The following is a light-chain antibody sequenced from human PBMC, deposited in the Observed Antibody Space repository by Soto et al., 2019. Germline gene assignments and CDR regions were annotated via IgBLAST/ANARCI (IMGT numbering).Light chain of an antibody. CDR1: SSDVGGYNY. J-gene: IGLJ1*01. Sequence: QSVLTQPPSASGSPGQSVAISCAGPSSDVGGYNYVSWYQQYPGKVPKLMIYEVSERPSGVPDRFSGSKSGNTAFLTVSGLQAEDEADYYCLSYADTAYVFGTGTKVTVL. CDR3: LSYADTAYV. CDR2: EVS. V-gene: IGLV2-8*01.